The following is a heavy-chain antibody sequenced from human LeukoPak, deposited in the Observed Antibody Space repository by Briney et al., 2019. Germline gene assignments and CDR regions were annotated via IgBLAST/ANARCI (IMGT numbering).Heavy chain of an antibody. D-gene: IGHD1-26*01. CDR3: ARESGEGIVGAIN. CDR2: INHSGST. CDR1: GGSFSGYY. J-gene: IGHJ4*02. V-gene: IGHV4-34*01. Sequence: SETLSLTCAVYGGSFSGYYWSWIRQPPGKGLEWIGEINHSGSTNYNPSLKSRVTISVDTSKNQFSLKLSSVTAADTAVYYCARESGEGIVGAINWGQGTLVTVSS.